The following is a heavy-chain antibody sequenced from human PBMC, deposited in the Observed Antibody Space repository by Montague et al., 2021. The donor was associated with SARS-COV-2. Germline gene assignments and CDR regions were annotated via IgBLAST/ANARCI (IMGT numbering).Heavy chain of an antibody. V-gene: IGHV2-70*11. CDR2: IDWDDDK. J-gene: IGHJ4*02. D-gene: IGHD4-23*01. Sequence: PALVKPTQTLTLTCTFSGFSLSTSGMCVSWIRQPPGKTLEWLARIDWDDDKYYSTSLKTRLTISKDTSKNQVVLTMTNMDPVDTATYYCARTYYGGRPFDYWGQGTLVTVSS. CDR3: ARTYYGGRPFDY. CDR1: GFSLSTSGMC.